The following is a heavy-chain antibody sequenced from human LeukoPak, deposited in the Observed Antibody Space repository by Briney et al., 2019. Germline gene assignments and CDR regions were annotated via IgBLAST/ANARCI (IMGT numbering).Heavy chain of an antibody. CDR3: ASGYEDFDY. D-gene: IGHD5-12*01. CDR2: ISSSGSTI. CDR1: GFTFSSYE. J-gene: IGHJ4*02. Sequence: PGGSLRLSCAASGFTFSSYEMNWVRQAPGQGLEWVSYISSSGSTIYYADSVKGRFTISRDNAKNSLYLQMNSLRAEDTAVYYCASGYEDFDYWGQGTLVTVSS. V-gene: IGHV3-48*03.